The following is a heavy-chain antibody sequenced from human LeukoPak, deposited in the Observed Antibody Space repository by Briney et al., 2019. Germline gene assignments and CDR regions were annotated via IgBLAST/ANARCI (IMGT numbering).Heavy chain of an antibody. Sequence: ASVKVSCKASGYTFSDYGISWVRQAPGQGLKWMGWISGYNGNTNYAQKLQGRVIMTTDTSTRTAYMELSRLRSDDTAVYYCAIGGDIVVVVSNWFDPWGQGTLVTVSS. CDR2: ISGYNGNT. J-gene: IGHJ5*02. D-gene: IGHD2-15*01. CDR1: GYTFSDYG. CDR3: AIGGDIVVVVSNWFDP. V-gene: IGHV1-18*01.